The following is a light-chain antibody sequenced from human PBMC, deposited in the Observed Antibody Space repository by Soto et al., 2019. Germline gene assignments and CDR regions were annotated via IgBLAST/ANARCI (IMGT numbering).Light chain of an antibody. J-gene: IGKJ2*01. CDR2: DAS. V-gene: IGKV3-11*01. Sequence: EIVLTQSPATLSLSPGERATLSCRASQSVSSYLAWYQQKPGQAPRLLIYDASNRATSIPARFSGTGSGTDFTLTISRLEPEDFAVYYCQQYGSSPYTFGLGTKVDIK. CDR3: QQYGSSPYT. CDR1: QSVSSY.